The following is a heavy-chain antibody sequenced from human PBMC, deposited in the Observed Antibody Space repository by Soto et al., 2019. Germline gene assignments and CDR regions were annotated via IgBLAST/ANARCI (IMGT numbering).Heavy chain of an antibody. V-gene: IGHV4-59*01. J-gene: IGHJ2*01. Sequence: QVQLQESGPGLVKPSETLSLTCTVSGGSISSYYWSWIRQPPGKGLEWIGYIYYSGSTNYNPSLKSRVTISVDTSKNRFSLKLSSVTAADTAVYYCARGAVVVARSWYFDLWGRGTLVTVSS. CDR3: ARGAVVVARSWYFDL. CDR1: GGSISSYY. CDR2: IYYSGST. D-gene: IGHD2-15*01.